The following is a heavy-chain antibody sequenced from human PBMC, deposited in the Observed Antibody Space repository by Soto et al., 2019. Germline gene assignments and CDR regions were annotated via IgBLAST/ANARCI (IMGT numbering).Heavy chain of an antibody. V-gene: IGHV2-5*02. CDR1: GFSLSTSGVG. CDR3: AHRPHHDFCRGYYPVRGPYFDY. J-gene: IGHJ4*02. D-gene: IGHD3-3*01. CDR2: IYWDDDK. Sequence: ITLKESGPTLVKPTQTLTLTCTFSGFSLSTSGVGVGWIRQPPGKALEWLALIYWDDDKRYSPSLKRRLTIPKATLKNRWIHTLTDMAPVDTATYYCAHRPHHDFCRGYYPVRGPYFDYWGQAPLVTVSS.